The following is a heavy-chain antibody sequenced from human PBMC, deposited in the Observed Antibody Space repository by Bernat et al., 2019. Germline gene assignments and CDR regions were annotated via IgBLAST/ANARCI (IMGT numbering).Heavy chain of an antibody. D-gene: IGHD6-19*01. J-gene: IGHJ6*03. CDR3: ARDGRAYSSAWVYYYYYYMDV. V-gene: IGHV3-30*01. Sequence: QVQLVESGGGVVQPGRSLRRSCAAPGFTFSNSALHWVRQAPGKGLEWVAVVSYDGSHKYYPDSVKGRFTISRDNSKNTLYLQMDSLRPEDTAVYYCARDGRAYSSAWVYYYYYYMDVWGKGTTVTVSS. CDR1: GFTFSNSA. CDR2: VSYDGSHK.